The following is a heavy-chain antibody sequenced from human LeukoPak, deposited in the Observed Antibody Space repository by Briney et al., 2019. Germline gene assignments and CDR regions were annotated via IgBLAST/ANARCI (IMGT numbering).Heavy chain of an antibody. CDR3: ARGIRRGYSWFDP. CDR2: MNPNSGNT. J-gene: IGHJ5*02. D-gene: IGHD2-15*01. V-gene: IGHV1-8*01. Sequence: ASVKVSCKASGYTFTTYDINWVRQATGQGLEWMGWMNPNSGNTGYAQKFQGRVTMTTNTPISTAYMELSSLRSEDTAIYYCARGIRRGYSWFDPWGQGTLVTVSS. CDR1: GYTFTTYD.